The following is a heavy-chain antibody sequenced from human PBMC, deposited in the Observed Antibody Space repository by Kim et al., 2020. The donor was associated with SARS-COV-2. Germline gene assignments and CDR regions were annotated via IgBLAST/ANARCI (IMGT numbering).Heavy chain of an antibody. Sequence: GGSLRLSCVTSGFTFRSYAMSWVRQAPGKGLEWVSSISGSGGGGGTHTAGSVKGRFTISRDDSKNTVYLQMSGLRAEDAATYFCAKTQSNGYNYFPFDYWGQGTLVTVSS. CDR3: AKTQSNGYNYFPFDY. CDR2: ISGSGGGGGT. V-gene: IGHV3-23*01. D-gene: IGHD3-22*01. CDR1: GFTFRSYA. J-gene: IGHJ4*02.